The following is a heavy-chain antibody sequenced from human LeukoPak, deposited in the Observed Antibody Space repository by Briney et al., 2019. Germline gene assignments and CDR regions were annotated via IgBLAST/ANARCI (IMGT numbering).Heavy chain of an antibody. V-gene: IGHV3-11*01. D-gene: IGHD2-21*01. Sequence: GGSLRLFCAASGFSFSDYYISWIRQAPGRGLGWVSCISSSGNTIYYADSVKGRFTISRDNAKNSLYLQMNSLRAEDTAVYYCAKDLTLCGDFPYFDYWGQGTLVTVSS. CDR2: ISSSGNTI. CDR1: GFSFSDYY. CDR3: AKDLTLCGDFPYFDY. J-gene: IGHJ4*02.